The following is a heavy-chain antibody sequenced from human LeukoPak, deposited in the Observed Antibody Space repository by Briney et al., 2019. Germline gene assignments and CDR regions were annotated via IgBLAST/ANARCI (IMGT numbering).Heavy chain of an antibody. CDR3: ARSIGLTGGGVDV. J-gene: IGHJ6*02. CDR2: ITNGGSTI. CDR1: GFTFSDYN. V-gene: IGHV3-11*01. Sequence: GGSLRLSCAASGFTFSDYNINWVRQAPGKRLEWVSYITNGGSTIHHADSVKGRFTISRDNAKKTLYLQMNSLRAEDTAVYYCARSIGLTGGGVDVWGQGTTVTVSS. D-gene: IGHD3-9*01.